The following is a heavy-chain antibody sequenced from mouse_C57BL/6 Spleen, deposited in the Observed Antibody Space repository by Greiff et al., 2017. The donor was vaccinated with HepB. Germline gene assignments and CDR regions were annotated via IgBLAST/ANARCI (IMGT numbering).Heavy chain of an antibody. CDR1: GYTFTSYW. CDR2: IDPSDSYT. CDR3: ARPSSGYVFAY. D-gene: IGHD3-2*02. V-gene: IGHV1-69*01. Sequence: VQLQQPGAELVMPGASVKLSCKASGYTFTSYWMHWVKQRPGQGLEWIGEIDPSDSYTNYNQKFKGKSTLTVDKSSSTAYMQLSSLTSEDSAVYYCARPSSGYVFAYWGQGTLVTVSA. J-gene: IGHJ3*01.